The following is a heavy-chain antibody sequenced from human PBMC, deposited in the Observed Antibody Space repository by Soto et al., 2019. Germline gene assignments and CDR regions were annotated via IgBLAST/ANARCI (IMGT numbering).Heavy chain of an antibody. Sequence: SQTLSLTCAISGDSVSSNTAARNWIRSSPSRGLEWLGRTYYRSNWRHDYAVSVKSRITVNPDTPKNHFSLQLNSVTPDDTAVYYCARGVAGSGFDLWGQGTLVTVSS. J-gene: IGHJ4*02. CDR2: TYYRSNWRH. V-gene: IGHV6-1*01. CDR1: GDSVSSNTAA. D-gene: IGHD6-19*01. CDR3: ARGVAGSGFDL.